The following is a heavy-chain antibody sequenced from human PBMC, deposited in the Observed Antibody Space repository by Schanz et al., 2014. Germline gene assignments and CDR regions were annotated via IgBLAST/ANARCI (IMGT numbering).Heavy chain of an antibody. D-gene: IGHD2-2*01. V-gene: IGHV1-18*01. CDR2: ISAYTNNT. CDR3: ARDRRRYCSTASCLHDNWFDP. CDR1: GYTFTSYG. Sequence: QVQVVQSGAEVKKPGASVKVSCKASGYTFTSYGISWVRQAPGQGLEWMGWISAYTNNTNYAQKVQGRVTMTTDTSTGTAYMELRSLRSDDTAVYYCARDRRRYCSTASCLHDNWFDPWGQGTLVIVSS. J-gene: IGHJ5*02.